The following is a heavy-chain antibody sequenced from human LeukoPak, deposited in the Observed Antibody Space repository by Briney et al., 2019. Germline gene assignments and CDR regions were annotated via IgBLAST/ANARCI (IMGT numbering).Heavy chain of an antibody. CDR2: IKSDGSST. Sequence: GGSLRLSCAASGFTFSSYWMHWVRQAPGKGLVWVSSIKSDGSSTSYADPVKGRLTISRDNARNTLYLQMNSLRTEDTAVYYCATRNGHAFDIWGQGTMVTVSA. J-gene: IGHJ3*02. D-gene: IGHD2-8*01. CDR1: GFTFSSYW. V-gene: IGHV3-74*01. CDR3: ATRNGHAFDI.